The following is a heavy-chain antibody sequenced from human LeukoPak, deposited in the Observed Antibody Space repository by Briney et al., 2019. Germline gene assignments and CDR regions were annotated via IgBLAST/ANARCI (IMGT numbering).Heavy chain of an antibody. CDR1: GFTFGSYA. Sequence: GGSLRLSCAASGFTFGSYAMSWVRQAPGKGLEWVSAISASGGSTYYADSVKGRFTISRDNSKNTLYLQMNSLRAEDTAVYYCARGGDVVVPAATAFDYWGQGTLVTVSS. J-gene: IGHJ4*02. V-gene: IGHV3-23*01. CDR3: ARGGDVVVPAATAFDY. CDR2: ISASGGST. D-gene: IGHD2-2*01.